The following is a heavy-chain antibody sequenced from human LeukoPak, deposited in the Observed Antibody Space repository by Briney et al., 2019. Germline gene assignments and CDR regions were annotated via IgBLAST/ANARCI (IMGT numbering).Heavy chain of an antibody. Sequence: ASETLSLTCTVSGGSISSYYWSWIRQPPGKGLEWIGYIYYSGSTNYNPSLKSRVTISVDTSKNQFSLKLSSVTAADTAVYYCASLRIGYYYYYMDVWGKGTTVTISS. CDR1: GGSISSYY. CDR2: IYYSGST. D-gene: IGHD2-15*01. J-gene: IGHJ6*03. V-gene: IGHV4-59*01. CDR3: ASLRIGYYYYYMDV.